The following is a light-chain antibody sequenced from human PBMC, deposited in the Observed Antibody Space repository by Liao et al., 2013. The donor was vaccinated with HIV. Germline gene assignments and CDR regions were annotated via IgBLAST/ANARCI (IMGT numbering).Light chain of an antibody. CDR1: KLGDKY. V-gene: IGLV3-1*01. CDR3: QAWDSSTGV. J-gene: IGLJ1*01. Sequence: SYELTQPPSVSVSPGQTASITCSGDKLGDKYACWYQQKPGQSPMLVIYRDTERPSGIPERFAGSNSGNTATLTISGTQTMDEADYYCQAWDSSTGVFGTGTKVTVL. CDR2: RDT.